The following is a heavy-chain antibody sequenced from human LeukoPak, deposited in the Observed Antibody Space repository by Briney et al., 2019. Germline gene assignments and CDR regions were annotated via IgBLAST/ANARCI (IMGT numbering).Heavy chain of an antibody. CDR1: EFSFSSYE. CDR3: VREGPRGLAFDI. V-gene: IGHV3-23*01. J-gene: IGHJ3*02. Sequence: PGGSLGLSCAASEFSFSSYEMSWVRQAPGKGPEWVSGISGSGDRTYYADSVKGRFAISRDNSKRTLDLQMNSLRDDDTAVYYCVREGPRGLAFDIWGQGTRVTVSS. CDR2: ISGSGDRT.